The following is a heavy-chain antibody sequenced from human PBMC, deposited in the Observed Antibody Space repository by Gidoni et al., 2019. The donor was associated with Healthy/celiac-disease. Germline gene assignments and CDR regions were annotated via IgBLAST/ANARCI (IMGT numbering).Heavy chain of an antibody. V-gene: IGHV3-48*03. CDR1: GFTFSSYE. CDR2: ISSSGSTI. CDR3: ARDPERRGWYYFDY. J-gene: IGHJ4*02. Sequence: EVQLVESGGGLVQPGGSLRLSCAASGFTFSSYEMNWVRQAPGKGLEWVSYISSSGSTIYYADSVKGRFTISRDNAKNSLYLQMNSLRAEDTAVYYCARDPERRGWYYFDYWGQGTLVTVSS. D-gene: IGHD2-15*01.